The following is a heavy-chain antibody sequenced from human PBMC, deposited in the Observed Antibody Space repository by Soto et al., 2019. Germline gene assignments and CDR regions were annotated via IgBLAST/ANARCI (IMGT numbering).Heavy chain of an antibody. D-gene: IGHD6-19*01. CDR2: IIPIFGTA. Sequence: ASVKVSCKASGGTFSSYAISWVRQAPGQGLEWMGGIIPIFGTANYAQKFQGRVTITADESTSTAYMELSSLRSEDTAVYYCARGKSGWSKPYYFDYWGQGTLVTVSS. CDR1: GGTFSSYA. CDR3: ARGKSGWSKPYYFDY. J-gene: IGHJ4*02. V-gene: IGHV1-69*13.